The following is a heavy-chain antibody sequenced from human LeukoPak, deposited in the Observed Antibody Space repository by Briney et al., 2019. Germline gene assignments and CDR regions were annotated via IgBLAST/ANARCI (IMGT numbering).Heavy chain of an antibody. D-gene: IGHD6-6*01. CDR1: GGSISSRPYY. CDR2: ISYSGTT. Sequence: PSETLSLTCTVSGGSISSRPYYWGWVRQPPGKGLEWIGTISYSGTTHYSPSLKSRVTISLDTSKNQFSLKLSSVTAADTAIYYCARDFSSSSTVYYYYYMDVWGKGTTVTVSS. J-gene: IGHJ6*03. V-gene: IGHV4-39*07. CDR3: ARDFSSSSTVYYYYYMDV.